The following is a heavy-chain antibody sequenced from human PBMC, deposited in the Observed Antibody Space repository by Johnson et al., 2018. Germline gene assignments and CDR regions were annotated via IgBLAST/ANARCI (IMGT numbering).Heavy chain of an antibody. CDR2: ISWNSGSI. V-gene: IGHV3-9*01. CDR1: GFTFDDYA. J-gene: IGHJ6*03. Sequence: EVQLVESGGGLVQPGRSLRLSCAASGFTFDDYAMHWVRQAPGKGLEWVSGISWNSGSIGYADSVKGRFTISRDNAKNSLYLQMNRLRAEDTAWYYCAKDIGAGHDPYYMDVWGKGTTVTVSS. D-gene: IGHD6-25*01. CDR3: AKDIGAGHDPYYMDV.